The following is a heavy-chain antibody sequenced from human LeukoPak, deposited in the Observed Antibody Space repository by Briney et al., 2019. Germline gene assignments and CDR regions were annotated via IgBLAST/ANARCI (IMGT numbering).Heavy chain of an antibody. CDR3: ASSPYYYDSSGYHKYYFDY. D-gene: IGHD3-22*01. CDR2: IYYSGST. J-gene: IGHJ4*02. CDR1: GGSISSGDYY. V-gene: IGHV4-30-4*01. Sequence: SQTLSLTCTVSGGSISSGDYYWSWIRQPPGKCLEWIGYIYYSGSTYYNPSLKSRVTISVDTSKNQFSLKLSSVTAADTAVYYCASSPYYYDSSGYHKYYFDYWGQGTLVTVSS.